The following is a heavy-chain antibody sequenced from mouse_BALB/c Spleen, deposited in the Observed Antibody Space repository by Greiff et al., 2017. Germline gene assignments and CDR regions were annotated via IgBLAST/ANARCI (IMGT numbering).Heavy chain of an antibody. CDR2: ISSGSSTI. V-gene: IGHV5-17*02. Sequence: DVMLVESGGGLVQPGGSRKLSCAASGFTFSSFGMHWVRQAPEKGLEWVAYISSGSSTIYYADTVKGRFTISRDNPKNTLFLQMTSLRSEDTAMYYCARAALYYGYDVYYAMGYWGQGTSVTVSS. CDR1: GFTFSSFG. CDR3: ARAALYYGYDVYYAMGY. D-gene: IGHD2-2*01. J-gene: IGHJ4*01.